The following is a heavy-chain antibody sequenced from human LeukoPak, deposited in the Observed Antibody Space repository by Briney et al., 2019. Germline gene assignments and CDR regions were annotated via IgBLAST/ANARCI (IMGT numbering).Heavy chain of an antibody. CDR2: IRYDGSNK. CDR1: GFTFSSYG. Sequence: GGSLRLSCAASGFTFSSYGMHWVRQAPGKGLEWVAFIRYDGSNKYYAVSVKGRFTISRDNSKNTLYLQMNSLRAEDTAVYYCAKEEVRGYFGDYWGQGTLVTVSS. V-gene: IGHV3-30*02. J-gene: IGHJ4*02. D-gene: IGHD2-15*01. CDR3: AKEEVRGYFGDY.